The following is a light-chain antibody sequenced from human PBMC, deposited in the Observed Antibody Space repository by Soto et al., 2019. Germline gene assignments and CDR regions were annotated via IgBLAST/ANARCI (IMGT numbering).Light chain of an antibody. CDR3: QQYASPPYS. Sequence: EIVLTQSPGTLSLSPGERVTLSCRASQSISSSYFAWYKQKPGQAPRLVIYGASSRATGIPDRFTGSESGTDFTLPISRLGPEDFAVYYCQQYASPPYSFGQGTKLQIK. V-gene: IGKV3-20*01. J-gene: IGKJ2*01. CDR2: GAS. CDR1: QSISSSY.